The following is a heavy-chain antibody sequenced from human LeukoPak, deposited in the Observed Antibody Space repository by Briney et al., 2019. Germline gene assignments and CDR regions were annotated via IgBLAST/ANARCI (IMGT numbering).Heavy chain of an antibody. Sequence: GGSLRLSCAASGFTVSSNYMTWVRQAPGNGLEWVSTISGNGDYTYYADSVKGRFTISRDKTKNTLYLQMNSLRAEDTAVYYCAKGYTSGWYDFDCWGQGTLVTVSS. J-gene: IGHJ4*02. CDR1: GFTVSSNY. D-gene: IGHD6-19*01. CDR2: ISGNGDYT. V-gene: IGHV3-23*01. CDR3: AKGYTSGWYDFDC.